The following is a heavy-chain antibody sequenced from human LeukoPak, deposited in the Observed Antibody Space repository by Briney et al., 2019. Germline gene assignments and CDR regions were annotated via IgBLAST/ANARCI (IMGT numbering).Heavy chain of an antibody. Sequence: GRSLRLSCAASGFTFDDYAMHWVRQGPGKGLEWVSSISWDSGSIGYADSVKGRFTISRDNAKSSLYLQMHSLRAEDTAVYYCVRDNPRCCGVVPANIDDYWGQGTLVTVSS. CDR2: ISWDSGSI. V-gene: IGHV3-9*01. D-gene: IGHD2-15*01. CDR3: VRDNPRCCGVVPANIDDY. CDR1: GFTFDDYA. J-gene: IGHJ4*02.